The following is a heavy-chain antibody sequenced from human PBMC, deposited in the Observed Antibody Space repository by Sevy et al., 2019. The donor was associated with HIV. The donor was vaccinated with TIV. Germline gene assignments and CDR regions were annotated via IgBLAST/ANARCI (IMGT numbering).Heavy chain of an antibody. D-gene: IGHD2-21*02. CDR2: INPSGGFT. CDR1: GYTFTDNY. V-gene: IGHV1-46*01. CDR3: ARTSACGGDCYVFDK. Sequence: ASVKVSCVASGYTFTDNYIHWVRQAPGQGLDWMGLINPSGGFTTYAHKFQGGVSMTGDTSTTTVHMELTNLRADDTAIYYCARTSACGGDCYVFDKWGQGTLVTVSS. J-gene: IGHJ5*02.